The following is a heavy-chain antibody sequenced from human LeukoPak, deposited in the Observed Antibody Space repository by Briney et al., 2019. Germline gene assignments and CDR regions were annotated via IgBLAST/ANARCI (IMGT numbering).Heavy chain of an antibody. J-gene: IGHJ6*02. CDR3: SKGGGYVRMDV. CDR1: GVTLSTYA. CDR2: ISSSGSGDNT. V-gene: IGHV3-23*01. D-gene: IGHD5-12*01. Sequence: GGSLRLSCAASGVTLSTYAMSWARQAPGKGLEWVSGISSSGSGDNTYYADSVKGRFTISRDNAKNSLFLQMNSLRADDTAVYYCSKGGGYVRMDVWGQGTTVTVSS.